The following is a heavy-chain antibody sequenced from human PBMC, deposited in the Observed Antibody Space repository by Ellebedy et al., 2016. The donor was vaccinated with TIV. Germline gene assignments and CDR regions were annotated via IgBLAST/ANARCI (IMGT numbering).Heavy chain of an antibody. CDR2: ISFDGSNK. D-gene: IGHD4-17*01. V-gene: IGHV3-30*03. CDR1: GFSFRSYW. CDR3: ATDGSYGDYRFPAHAFTM. Sequence: GESLKISCAASGFSFRSYWMSWVRQAPGKGLEWVAVISFDGSNKHYADSVKGRFTISRDISNNTLYLQMHSLRAEDTAVYYCATDGSYGDYRFPAHAFTMWGQGTMVTVSS. J-gene: IGHJ3*02.